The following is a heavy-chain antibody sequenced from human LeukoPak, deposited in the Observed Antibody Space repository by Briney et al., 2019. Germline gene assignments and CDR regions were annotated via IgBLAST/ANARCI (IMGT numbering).Heavy chain of an antibody. Sequence: ASVKVSCKASGYTFTSYDINWVRQATGQGLEWMGWMNPNSGNTGCAQKFQGRVTITRNTSISTAYMELSSLRSEDTAVYYCARVSGFSSGWYDYYYYYYMDVWGKGTTVTVSS. CDR1: GYTFTSYD. CDR3: ARVSGFSSGWYDYYYYYYMDV. V-gene: IGHV1-8*03. CDR2: MNPNSGNT. J-gene: IGHJ6*03. D-gene: IGHD6-19*01.